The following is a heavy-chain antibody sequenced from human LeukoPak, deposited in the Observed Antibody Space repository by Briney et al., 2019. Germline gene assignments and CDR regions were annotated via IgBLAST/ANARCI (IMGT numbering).Heavy chain of an antibody. Sequence: GGSLRLSCAASGFTFSSYAMHWVRQAPGKGLEWVAVISYDGSNKYCADSVKGRFTISRDNSKNTPYLQMNSLRAEDTAVYYCARDQYYYDSSGYPSYWGQGTLVTVSS. CDR2: ISYDGSNK. CDR1: GFTFSSYA. V-gene: IGHV3-30*04. D-gene: IGHD3-22*01. J-gene: IGHJ4*02. CDR3: ARDQYYYDSSGYPSY.